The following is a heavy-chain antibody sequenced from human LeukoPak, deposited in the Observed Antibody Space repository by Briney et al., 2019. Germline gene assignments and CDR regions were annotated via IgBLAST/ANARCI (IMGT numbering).Heavy chain of an antibody. J-gene: IGHJ3*02. CDR1: GFTFSSYA. Sequence: GRSLRLSCAASGFTFSSYAMHWVRQAPGKGLEWVAVISYDGSNKYYAGSVKGRFTISRDNSKNTLYLQMNSLRAEDTAVYYCARDGYCSSTSCYDDAFDIWGQGTMVTVSS. CDR3: ARDGYCSSTSCYDDAFDI. V-gene: IGHV3-30*04. CDR2: ISYDGSNK. D-gene: IGHD2-2*03.